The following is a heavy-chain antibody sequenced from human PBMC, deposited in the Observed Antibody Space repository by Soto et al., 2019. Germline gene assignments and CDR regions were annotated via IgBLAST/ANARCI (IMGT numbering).Heavy chain of an antibody. Sequence: QVQLVQSGAEVKKPGASVKVSCKASGYTFTSYDINWVRQSTGQGLEWMGWMNPNSANTGYAQKFQGKVTMTRNTSISTAYMELSSLRSEDTAVYYCARGRHSSGWPNWFDPWGQGTLVTVSS. CDR1: GYTFTSYD. J-gene: IGHJ5*02. CDR3: ARGRHSSGWPNWFDP. D-gene: IGHD6-19*01. CDR2: MNPNSANT. V-gene: IGHV1-8*01.